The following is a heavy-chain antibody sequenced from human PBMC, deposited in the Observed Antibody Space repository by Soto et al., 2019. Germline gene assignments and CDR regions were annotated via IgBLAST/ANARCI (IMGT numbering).Heavy chain of an antibody. CDR3: ARDYAPVAGTHYYGMDV. V-gene: IGHV1-46*01. Sequence: ASVKVSCKASGYTFTSYYMHLVRQAPGQGLEWMGIINPSGGSTSYAQKFQGRVTMTRDTSTSTVYMELSSLRSEDTAVYYCARDYAPVAGTHYYGMDVWGQGTTVTVSS. CDR1: GYTFTSYY. J-gene: IGHJ6*02. CDR2: INPSGGST. D-gene: IGHD6-19*01.